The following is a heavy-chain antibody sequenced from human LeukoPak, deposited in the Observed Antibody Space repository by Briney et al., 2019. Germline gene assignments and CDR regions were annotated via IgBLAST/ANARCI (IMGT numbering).Heavy chain of an antibody. V-gene: IGHV4-38-2*02. CDR2: IYHSGST. J-gene: IGHJ4*02. Sequence: SETLSLTCTVSGYSISSGYYWGWIRQPPGKGLEWIGSIYHSGSTYCNSSLKSRVTISVDTSKNQFSLKLSSVTAADTAVYYCAREYLGAIDYWGQGTLVTVSS. CDR3: AREYLGAIDY. CDR1: GYSISSGYY. D-gene: IGHD1-26*01.